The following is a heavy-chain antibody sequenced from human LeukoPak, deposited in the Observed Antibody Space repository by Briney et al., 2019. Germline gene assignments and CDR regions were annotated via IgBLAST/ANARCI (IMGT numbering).Heavy chain of an antibody. V-gene: IGHV4-59*01. CDR3: ARQSWLYSSGWYYYYGMDV. CDR1: GGSISSYY. J-gene: IGHJ6*02. CDR2: IYYSGST. D-gene: IGHD6-19*01. Sequence: SETLSLTCTVSGGSISSYYWSWIRQPPGKGPEWIGYIYYSGSTNYNPSLKSRVTISVDTSKNQFSLKLSSVTAADTAVYYCARQSWLYSSGWYYYYGMDVWGQGTTVTVSS.